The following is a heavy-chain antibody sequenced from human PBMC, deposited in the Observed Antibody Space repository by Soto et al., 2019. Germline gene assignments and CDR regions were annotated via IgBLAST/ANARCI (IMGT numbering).Heavy chain of an antibody. CDR1: GFQFSSFW. V-gene: IGHV3-7*01. CDR3: YGMDV. CDR2: IKEDGNAK. Sequence: PXXSLRLSCATSGFQFSSFWMHWVRQAPGKGLEWVGNIKEDGNAKYYGDSVKGRFTISRDNAKSSMYLQMDSLRADDTALYYYYGMDVWGQGTTVTVSS. J-gene: IGHJ6*02.